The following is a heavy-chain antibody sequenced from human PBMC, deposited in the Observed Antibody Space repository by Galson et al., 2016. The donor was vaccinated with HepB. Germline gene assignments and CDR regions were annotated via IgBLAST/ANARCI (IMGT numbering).Heavy chain of an antibody. CDR3: ARAGGTALPHYYFYYGMDF. Sequence: SVKVSCKASGYTFTSYAMNWVRQAPGQGPEYMGWINTNTGNPTYAQAFTGRFVFSLDASVSTAYLQITSLKAEDTAVYYCARAGGTALPHYYFYYGMDFWGQGTTVAVSS. J-gene: IGHJ6*02. CDR2: INTNTGNP. CDR1: GYTFTSYA. V-gene: IGHV7-4-1*02. D-gene: IGHD5-18*01.